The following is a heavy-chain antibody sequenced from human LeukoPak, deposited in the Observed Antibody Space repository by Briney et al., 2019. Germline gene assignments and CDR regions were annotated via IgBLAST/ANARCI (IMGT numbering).Heavy chain of an antibody. V-gene: IGHV3-23*01. CDR3: AKDRPLQSPRGSPTN. Sequence: GGSLRLSCAASGFTVSSNYMSWVRQAPGKGLEWVSAISGSGGSTYYADSVKGRFTISRDNSKNTLYLQMNSLRAEDTAVYYCAKDRPLQSPRGSPTNWGQGTLVTVSS. D-gene: IGHD3-10*01. J-gene: IGHJ4*02. CDR1: GFTVSSNY. CDR2: ISGSGGST.